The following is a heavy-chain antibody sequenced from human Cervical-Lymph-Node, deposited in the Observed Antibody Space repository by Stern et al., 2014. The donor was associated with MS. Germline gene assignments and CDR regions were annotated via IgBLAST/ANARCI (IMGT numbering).Heavy chain of an antibody. J-gene: IGHJ3*02. D-gene: IGHD2-2*01. Sequence: QITLKESGPTLVKPTQTLTLTCTFSGFSLNTPGVGVAWIRQPPGNALEWLALINWDDDKRHSASLKSRLTITEDTSKNQVVLTMTNMDPVDTATYYCAHMIDSSTYYDAFDIWGPGTMVTVSS. CDR1: GFSLNTPGVG. CDR2: INWDDDK. V-gene: IGHV2-5*02. CDR3: AHMIDSSTYYDAFDI.